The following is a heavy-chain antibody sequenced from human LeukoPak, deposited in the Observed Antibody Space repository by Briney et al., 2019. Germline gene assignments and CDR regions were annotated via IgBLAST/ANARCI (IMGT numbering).Heavy chain of an antibody. D-gene: IGHD3-3*01. J-gene: IGHJ3*02. V-gene: IGHV3-33*06. CDR3: VKYLAGDDVWSGYWRDAFDN. Sequence: GGSLRHSCAEPGFTFRGYGMHWGRQAPGKGREGVAVIWYDGSNEDSADSVKGRFTISRDNSRNTLYLQMNSLRAEDTAIYYSVKYLAGDDVWSGYWRDAFDNWGQGTMVFVSS. CDR1: GFTFRGYG. CDR2: IWYDGSNE.